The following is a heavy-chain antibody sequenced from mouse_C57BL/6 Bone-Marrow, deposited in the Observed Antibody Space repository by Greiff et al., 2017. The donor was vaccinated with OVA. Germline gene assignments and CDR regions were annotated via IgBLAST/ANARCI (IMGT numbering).Heavy chain of an antibody. D-gene: IGHD2-3*01. CDR1: GISITTGNYR. Sequence: EVKLQQSGPGLVKPSQTVFLTCTVTGISITTGNYRWSWIRQFPGNKLEWIGYIYYSGTITYNPSLTSRTTITRDTPKNQFFLEMNSLTAEDTATYYCARDPLCPWFAYWGQGTLVTVSA. CDR2: IYYSGTI. CDR3: ARDPLCPWFAY. J-gene: IGHJ3*01. V-gene: IGHV3-5*01.